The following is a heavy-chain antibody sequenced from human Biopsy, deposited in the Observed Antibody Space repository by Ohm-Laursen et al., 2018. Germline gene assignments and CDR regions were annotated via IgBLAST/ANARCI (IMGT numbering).Heavy chain of an antibody. J-gene: IGHJ1*01. CDR3: ATKLTGYFHH. D-gene: IGHD3-9*01. CDR2: NIPILGTG. Sequence: SVKVSCKAPGGTFSNYGVNWVRQAPGQGLEWLGGNIPILGTGNYTQKFQDRVTVAADTSTSTATMELRSLRSDDTAVYYCATKLTGYFHHWGQGTLVIVSS. CDR1: GGTFSNYG. V-gene: IGHV1-69*06.